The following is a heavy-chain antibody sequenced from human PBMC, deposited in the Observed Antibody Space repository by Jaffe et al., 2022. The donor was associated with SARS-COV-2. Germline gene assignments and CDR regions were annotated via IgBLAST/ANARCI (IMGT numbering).Heavy chain of an antibody. V-gene: IGHV3-30-3*01. CDR2: ISYDGSNK. CDR3: ARSYYYDSSGSGVDAFDI. D-gene: IGHD3-22*01. Sequence: QVQLVESGGGVVQPGRSLRLSCAASGFTFSSYAMHWVRQAPGKGLEWVAVISYDGSNKYYADSVKGRFTISRDNSKNTLYLQMNSLRAEDTAVYYCARSYYYDSSGSGVDAFDIWGQGTMVTVSS. J-gene: IGHJ3*02. CDR1: GFTFSSYA.